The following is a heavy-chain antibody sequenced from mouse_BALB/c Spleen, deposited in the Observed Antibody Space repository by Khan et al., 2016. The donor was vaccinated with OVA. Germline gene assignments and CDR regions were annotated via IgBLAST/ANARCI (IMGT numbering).Heavy chain of an antibody. Sequence: QVQLQQSGAALAKPGASVKMSCKASGYTFTSYWMHWVKQRPGQGLEWIGYINPSTGYSEYNQRFKDEATLTADKSSSTAYMQLISLTSEDSAVYYCARDSLGAYWGQGTLVTVS. CDR1: GYTFTSYW. CDR3: ARDSLGAY. D-gene: IGHD3-2*01. CDR2: INPSTGYS. J-gene: IGHJ3*01. V-gene: IGHV1-7*01.